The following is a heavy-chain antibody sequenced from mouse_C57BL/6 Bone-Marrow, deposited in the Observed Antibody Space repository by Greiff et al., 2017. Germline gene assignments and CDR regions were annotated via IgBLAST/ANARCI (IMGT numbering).Heavy chain of an antibody. V-gene: IGHV1-7*01. J-gene: IGHJ3*01. Sequence: VKLMESGAELAKPGASVKLSCKASGYTFTSYWMTWVTQRPGQGLEWIGYINPSSGYTKYNQKFKDTATLTADKATSTAYMQLSSLTYEDSAVYYCAKPEGYYVWFAYWGQGTLVTVSA. CDR3: AKPEGYYVWFAY. D-gene: IGHD2-3*01. CDR2: INPSSGYT. CDR1: GYTFTSYW.